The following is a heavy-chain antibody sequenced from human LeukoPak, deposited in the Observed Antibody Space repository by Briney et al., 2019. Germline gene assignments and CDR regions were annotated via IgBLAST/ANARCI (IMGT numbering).Heavy chain of an antibody. J-gene: IGHJ4*02. Sequence: GGSLRLSCATSGFTFDYYAMHWVRQIPGKAPEWVSLISGDGGRTKFAYSVKGRFTMSRDNNRKSLFLQMNNLRSEDTALYYCAKDLHDYLGGSYRGYFDSWGQGILVTVSS. V-gene: IGHV3-43*02. D-gene: IGHD3-16*02. CDR1: GFTFDYYA. CDR2: ISGDGGRT. CDR3: AKDLHDYLGGSYRGYFDS.